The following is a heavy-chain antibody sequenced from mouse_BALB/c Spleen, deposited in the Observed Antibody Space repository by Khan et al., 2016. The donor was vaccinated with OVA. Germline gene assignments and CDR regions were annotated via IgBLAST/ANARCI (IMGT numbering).Heavy chain of an antibody. Sequence: VQLKESGPGLVKPSQSLSLTCTVTGYSITSGYAWNWIRQFPGNKLEWMGYISYSGGTSYNPSLKSRISITRDTSKNQFFLQLNSVTTEDTATYYRARGNYYGYYFDYWGQGTPLTVSS. V-gene: IGHV3-2*02. J-gene: IGHJ2*01. CDR2: ISYSGGT. D-gene: IGHD1-1*01. CDR1: GYSITSGYA. CDR3: ARGNYYGYYFDY.